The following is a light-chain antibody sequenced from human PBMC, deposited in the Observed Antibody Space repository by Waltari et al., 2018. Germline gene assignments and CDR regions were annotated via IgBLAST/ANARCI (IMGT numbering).Light chain of an antibody. CDR2: DDS. CDR3: QVWDGLSDRPV. Sequence: SSVLTQPPSVSVAPGQTAPITWAEYNIGRKSVHWYQQQPGQAPVMVVFDDSDRPSGIPERFSGSNSGDTATLTISRVEDGDEADYYCQVWDGLSDRPVFGGGTKLTVL. J-gene: IGLJ3*02. V-gene: IGLV3-21*02. CDR1: NIGRKS.